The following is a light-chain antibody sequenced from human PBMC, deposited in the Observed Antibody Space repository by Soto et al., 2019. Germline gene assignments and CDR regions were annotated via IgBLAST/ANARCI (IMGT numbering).Light chain of an antibody. CDR1: QSVSSSY. CDR2: GAS. J-gene: IGKJ5*01. V-gene: IGKV3-20*01. Sequence: EIVLTQSPGTLSLSQGERATLSCRASQSVSSSYLAWYQQKPGQAPRLLIYGASSRATGIPDRFSGRGSGTDFTLTISRLEPEDFAVYYCQQYGSSTTFGQGTRLEIK. CDR3: QQYGSSTT.